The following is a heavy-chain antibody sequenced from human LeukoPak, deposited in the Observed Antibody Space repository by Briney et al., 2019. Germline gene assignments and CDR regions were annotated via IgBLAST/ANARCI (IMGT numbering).Heavy chain of an antibody. Sequence: ASVKVSCKVSGYTLTELSMHWVRQAPGKGLEWMGSFDPENGETLYAQEFQGRVNLTEDTSAGTAYMELISLRSEDTAVYYCTRSAVVLPYYFDYWGQGTLVTVSS. CDR1: GYTLTELS. CDR3: TRSAVVLPYYFDY. J-gene: IGHJ4*02. V-gene: IGHV1-24*01. CDR2: FDPENGET. D-gene: IGHD3-22*01.